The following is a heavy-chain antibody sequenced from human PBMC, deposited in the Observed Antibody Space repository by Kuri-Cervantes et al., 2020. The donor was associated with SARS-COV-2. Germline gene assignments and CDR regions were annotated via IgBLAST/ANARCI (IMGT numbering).Heavy chain of an antibody. Sequence: GESLKISCAASGFTFSSYWMHWVRQAPGKGLVWVSRINSDGSSTSYADSVKGRFTISRDNAKDTLCLQMNSLRAEDTAVYYCARDIVTVDYDFWSGYYGPSYFDYWGQGTLVTVSS. CDR1: GFTFSSYW. CDR3: ARDIVTVDYDFWSGYYGPSYFDY. V-gene: IGHV3-74*01. CDR2: INSDGSST. D-gene: IGHD3-3*01. J-gene: IGHJ4*02.